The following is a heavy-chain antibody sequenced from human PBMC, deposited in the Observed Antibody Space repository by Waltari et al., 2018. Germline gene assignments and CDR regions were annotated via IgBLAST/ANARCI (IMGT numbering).Heavy chain of an antibody. CDR3: AKKGAVVISPYYFDN. J-gene: IGHJ4*02. CDR2: ISGSGRT. CDR1: GFTFSNYA. Sequence: EVQLLESGGGLVQPGGSLRLSCAASGFTFSNYAMSWVLQAPGKGLGLFSGISGSGRTSYAESVKGRLTISRDNSKNILYLQLNSLRAEDTAVYYCAKKGAVVISPYYFDNWGQGTLVTVSS. D-gene: IGHD3-22*01. V-gene: IGHV3-23*01.